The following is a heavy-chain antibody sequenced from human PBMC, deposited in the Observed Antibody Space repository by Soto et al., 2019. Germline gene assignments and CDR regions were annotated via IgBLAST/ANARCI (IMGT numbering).Heavy chain of an antibody. CDR2: IYHSGST. CDR3: ARVSSVAHYFDP. Sequence: QVQLQESGPGLVKPSGTLSLTCAVSGGSIISSNWWSWVRQIPEKGLEWIGEIYHSGSTKYNPSLRSRVSISVDKSKRQFSLRVNYVTAADTAIYYCARVSSVAHYFDPWGQGTLVAVSS. V-gene: IGHV4-4*02. CDR1: GGSIISSNW. J-gene: IGHJ4*02. D-gene: IGHD1-26*01.